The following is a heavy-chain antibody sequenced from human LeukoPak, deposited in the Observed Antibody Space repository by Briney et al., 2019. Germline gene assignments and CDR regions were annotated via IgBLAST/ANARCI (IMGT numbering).Heavy chain of an antibody. CDR2: IYPGDSDT. J-gene: IGHJ4*02. D-gene: IGHD6-19*01. V-gene: IGHV5-51*01. CDR3: AIIPDSSGWHFDY. Sequence: GESLQISCKGSGYSFTSYWIGWVRQMPGKGLEWMGIIYPGDSDTRYRPSLQGQVTISADKSISTAYLQWSSLKASDTAMYYCAIIPDSSGWHFDYWGQGTLVTVSS. CDR1: GYSFTSYW.